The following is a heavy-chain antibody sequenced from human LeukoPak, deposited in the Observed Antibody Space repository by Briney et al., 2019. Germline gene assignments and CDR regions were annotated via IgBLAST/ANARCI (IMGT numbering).Heavy chain of an antibody. CDR3: ARASLYDNSAYYLDY. V-gene: IGHV3-20*04. CDR1: GFTFSSYS. D-gene: IGHD3-22*01. J-gene: IGHJ4*02. CDR2: VNWNGGST. Sequence: GGSLRLSCAASGFTFSSYSMNWVRQAPGKGLEWVSGVNWNGGSTGYADSVKGRFTISRDNAKNSLYLQMNSLRAEDTALYYCARASLYDNSAYYLDYWGQGTLVTVSS.